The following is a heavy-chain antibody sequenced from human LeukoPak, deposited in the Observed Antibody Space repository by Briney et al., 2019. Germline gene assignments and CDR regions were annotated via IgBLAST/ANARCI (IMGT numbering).Heavy chain of an antibody. CDR2: ISSRGSTI. Sequence: TGGSLRLSCAASGFTFSSYSMNWVRQAPGKGLEWVSYISSRGSTIYYADSVKGRFTNSRDNAKNSLYLQMTSLRDEDTAVYYCARDSSGWKYYFDYWGQGTLVTVSS. J-gene: IGHJ4*02. CDR1: GFTFSSYS. CDR3: ARDSSGWKYYFDY. D-gene: IGHD6-19*01. V-gene: IGHV3-48*02.